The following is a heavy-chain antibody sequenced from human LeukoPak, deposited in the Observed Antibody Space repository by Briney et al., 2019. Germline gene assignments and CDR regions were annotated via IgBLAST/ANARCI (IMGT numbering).Heavy chain of an antibody. J-gene: IGHJ4*02. D-gene: IGHD6-19*01. CDR2: LSFDGSSE. Sequence: GRSLRLSCAASGFAFSTYGIHWVRQAPGKGLEWVAVLSFDGSSEYYADSVKGRFTVSRDNSKNTLYLQMNSLRDEDTAVYYCAKGSGSSGWNDLLGVVDYWGQGTLVTVS. V-gene: IGHV3-30*18. CDR1: GFAFSTYG. CDR3: AKGSGSSGWNDLLGVVDY.